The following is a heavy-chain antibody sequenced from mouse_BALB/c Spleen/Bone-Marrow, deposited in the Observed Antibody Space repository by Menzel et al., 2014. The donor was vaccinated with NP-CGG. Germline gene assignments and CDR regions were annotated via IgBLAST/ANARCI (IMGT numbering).Heavy chain of an antibody. CDR3: ARHAYYDQTEVSFVY. Sequence: EVKLMESGGNLVKSGGSLKLSCAASGFTFSSYGMSWVRQTPEKRLEWVATISGGGSSTFYPDSVKGRFTISRDNAKNTLYLQLSSLRSEDTALYYCARHAYYDQTEVSFVYWGQGTLVTVSA. V-gene: IGHV5-9-2*01. D-gene: IGHD2-4*01. J-gene: IGHJ3*01. CDR1: GFTFSSYG. CDR2: ISGGGSST.